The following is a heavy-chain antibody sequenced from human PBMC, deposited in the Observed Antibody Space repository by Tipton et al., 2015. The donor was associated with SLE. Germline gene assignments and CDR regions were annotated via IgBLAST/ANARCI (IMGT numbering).Heavy chain of an antibody. CDR2: IYYSGST. CDR1: GYSISSGYY. Sequence: GLVKPSETLSLTCAVSGYSISSGYYWGWIRQPPGKGLEWIGSIYYSGSTYYNPSIKSRVTISVDTSKNQFSLKLSSVTAADTAVYYCARHRRGYFDYWGQGTLVTVSS. CDR3: ARHRRGYFDY. J-gene: IGHJ4*02. V-gene: IGHV4-38-2*01.